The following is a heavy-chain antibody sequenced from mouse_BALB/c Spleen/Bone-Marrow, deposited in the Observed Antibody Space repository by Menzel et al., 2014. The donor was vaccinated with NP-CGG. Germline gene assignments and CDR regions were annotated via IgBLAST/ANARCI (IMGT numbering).Heavy chain of an antibody. CDR1: GYTLTSYW. Sequence: QVQLKESGTELAKPGAPVKMSCKASGYTLTSYWIHWIKQRPGQGLEWIGYINPITGYTEYNQKFKDKATLTADKSSSTAYIQLSSLTSDDSAVYYCARNYDYDGGYCAMDYWGQGTSVTVSS. D-gene: IGHD2-4*01. CDR3: ARNYDYDGGYCAMDY. V-gene: IGHV1-7*01. J-gene: IGHJ4*01. CDR2: INPITGYT.